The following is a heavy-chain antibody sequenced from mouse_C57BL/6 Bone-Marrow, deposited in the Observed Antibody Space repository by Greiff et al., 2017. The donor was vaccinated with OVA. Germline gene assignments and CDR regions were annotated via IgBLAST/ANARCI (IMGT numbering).Heavy chain of an antibody. V-gene: IGHV1-59*01. J-gene: IGHJ2*01. D-gene: IGHD2-3*01. CDR3: ADGYYFDY. CDR2: IDPSDSYT. CDR1: GYTFTSYW. Sequence: VQLQQPGAELVRPGTSVKLSCKASGYTFTSYWMHWVKQRPGQGLEWIGVIDPSDSYTNYNQKFKGKATLTVDTSSSTAYMQLSSLTSEDSAVYYCADGYYFDYGGQGTTLTVSS.